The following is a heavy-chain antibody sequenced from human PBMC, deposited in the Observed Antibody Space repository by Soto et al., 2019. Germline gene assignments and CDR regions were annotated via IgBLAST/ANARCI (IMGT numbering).Heavy chain of an antibody. Sequence: SETLSLTCTVSGGSISSYYWSWIRQPPGKGLEWIGYIYYSGSTNYNPSLKSRVTISVDTSKNQFSLKLSSVTAADTAVYYCARDPRYYDYIWGSYRPDAFDIWGQGTMVTVSS. J-gene: IGHJ3*02. CDR2: IYYSGST. CDR1: GGSISSYY. V-gene: IGHV4-59*01. CDR3: ARDPRYYDYIWGSYRPDAFDI. D-gene: IGHD3-16*02.